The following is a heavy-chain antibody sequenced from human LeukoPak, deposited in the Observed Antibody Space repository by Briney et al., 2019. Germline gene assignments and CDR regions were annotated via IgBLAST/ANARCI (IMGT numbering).Heavy chain of an antibody. CDR1: GGFVSSHY. J-gene: IGHJ4*02. D-gene: IGHD6-19*01. CDR2: IRSTGEK. V-gene: IGHV4-4*08. CDR3: VRRDTGWNYFDY. Sequence: PSETLSLTCAVSGGFVSSHYWGWIRQPPGKGLQWIGNIRSTGEKNYNPPLKSRVSISLDTSKSHLSLNLTPVFAADTAIYYCVRRDTGWNYFDYWGQGILVSVSS.